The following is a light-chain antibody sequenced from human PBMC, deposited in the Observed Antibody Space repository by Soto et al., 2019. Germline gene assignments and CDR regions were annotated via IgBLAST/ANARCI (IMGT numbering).Light chain of an antibody. CDR3: HQFGSSPLDT. V-gene: IGKV3-20*01. CDR1: QTISSSF. Sequence: EIVLTQSPGTLSLSPGERATLSCRASQTISSSFLAWYHQKPCQAPRLLIYRASRRAPGIPDRFSGSGSWTDFTLTISRLEPEDFAVYYCHQFGSSPLDTFGPGTKVEIK. CDR2: RAS. J-gene: IGKJ3*01.